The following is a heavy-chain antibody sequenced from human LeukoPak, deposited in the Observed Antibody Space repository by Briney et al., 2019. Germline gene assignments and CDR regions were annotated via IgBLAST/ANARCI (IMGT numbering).Heavy chain of an antibody. V-gene: IGHV4-4*02. J-gene: IGHJ4*02. CDR3: ARGLHSNYVPGYFDY. D-gene: IGHD4-11*01. Sequence: PSETLSLTCAVSGGSISSSNWWSWVRQPPGKGLEWIGEIYHSGSTNYNPSLKSRVTISVDKSKNQFSLKLSSVTAADTAVYYCARGLHSNYVPGYFDYWGQGTLVTVSS. CDR1: GGSISSSNW. CDR2: IYHSGST.